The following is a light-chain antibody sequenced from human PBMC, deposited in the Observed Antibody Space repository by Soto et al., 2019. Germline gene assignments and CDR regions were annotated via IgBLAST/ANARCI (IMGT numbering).Light chain of an antibody. Sequence: IQLTQSPSSLSASVGDRVTITCRASQGITSYLAWYQQKPGKAPKLLIYAASTLQSGVPSRLSGSGSGTDFTLTISSLQPEDFATYYCQQLHSYPITFGGGTKVDIK. J-gene: IGKJ4*01. CDR2: AAS. CDR1: QGITSY. V-gene: IGKV1-9*01. CDR3: QQLHSYPIT.